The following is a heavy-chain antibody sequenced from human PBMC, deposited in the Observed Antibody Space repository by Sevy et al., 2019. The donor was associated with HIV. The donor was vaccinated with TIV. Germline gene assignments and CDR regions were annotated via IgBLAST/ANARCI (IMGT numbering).Heavy chain of an antibody. J-gene: IGHJ4*02. D-gene: IGHD2-21*02. CDR3: ARGKRISDCNGSFDY. CDR1: GFAVSSNF. Sequence: GGSLRLSCAASGFAVSSNFMSWVRQAPGKGLEWVSVIYIGGSTYYADSVKGRFTISRDNSKNTLYLQMNSLRAEDTAVYYCARGKRISDCNGSFDYWGQGTLVTVSS. CDR2: IYIGGST. V-gene: IGHV3-53*01.